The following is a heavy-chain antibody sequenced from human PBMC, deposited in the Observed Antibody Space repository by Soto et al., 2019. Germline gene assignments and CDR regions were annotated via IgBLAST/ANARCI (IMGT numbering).Heavy chain of an antibody. V-gene: IGHV1-24*01. Sequence: ASVKVSCKVSGFPLNEISMHWVRQVPGKGLEWMGGFDAEDVETVYAQKFQGRVTMTEDTSTDTAYMELSSLRSDDTAAYYCATGPALYNWTPLLYWGQGTLVTVSS. CDR3: ATGPALYNWTPLLY. CDR2: FDAEDVET. J-gene: IGHJ4*02. CDR1: GFPLNEIS. D-gene: IGHD1-20*01.